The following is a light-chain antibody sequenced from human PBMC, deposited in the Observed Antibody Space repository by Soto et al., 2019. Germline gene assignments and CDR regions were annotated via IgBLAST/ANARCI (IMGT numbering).Light chain of an antibody. J-gene: IGLJ1*01. CDR1: SSNIGSNY. CDR2: RNN. V-gene: IGLV1-47*01. CDR3: AAWDDSLSGLYV. Sequence: QPVLTQPPSASGTPVQRVTISCSGSSSNIGSNYVYWYQQLPGTAPKLLIYRNNQRPSGVPDRFSGSKSGTSASLAISGLRSEDEADYYCAAWDDSLSGLYVFGTGTKVTVL.